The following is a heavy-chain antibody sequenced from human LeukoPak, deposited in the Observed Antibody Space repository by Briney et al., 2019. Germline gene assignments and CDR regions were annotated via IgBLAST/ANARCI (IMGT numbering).Heavy chain of an antibody. CDR3: ARGSPSTSAVPAS. CDR1: GGSIGGYY. CDR2: VYSGGST. Sequence: SETLSLTCTVSGGSIGGYYWSWIRQPAGQGLEWIGRVYSGGSTNYNPSFESRVTMSVDTSKNQISLRLSSVTAADTAVYDCARGSPSTSAVPASSGQGTLVTVSS. J-gene: IGHJ5*02. V-gene: IGHV4-4*07. D-gene: IGHD2-2*01.